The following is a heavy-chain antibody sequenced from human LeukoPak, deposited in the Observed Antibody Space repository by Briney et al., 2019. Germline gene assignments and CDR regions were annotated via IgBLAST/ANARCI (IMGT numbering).Heavy chain of an antibody. Sequence: GGSLRLSCAASGFTFSSYGMHWVRQAPGKGLEWVAFIRYDGSNKYYADSVKGRFTISRDNSKNTLYLQMNSLRAEDAAVYYCAKDPDYSRGVWFDPWGQGTLVTVSS. V-gene: IGHV3-30*02. CDR1: GFTFSSYG. CDR3: AKDPDYSRGVWFDP. J-gene: IGHJ5*02. CDR2: IRYDGSNK. D-gene: IGHD4-11*01.